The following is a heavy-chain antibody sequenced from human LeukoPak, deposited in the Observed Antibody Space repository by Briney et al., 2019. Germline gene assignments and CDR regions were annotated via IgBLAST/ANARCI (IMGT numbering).Heavy chain of an antibody. CDR3: ARYCNGVNCYSGYVY. J-gene: IGHJ4*02. CDR1: GFTFNNYA. V-gene: IGHV3-64*01. D-gene: IGHD2-15*01. Sequence: PGGSLRLSCAASGFTFNNYALHWVRQAPGKGLEYVSAISTNGDSTYYANSVKGRFTISRDNSKNTLYLQMGSLRAEDMAVYYCARYCNGVNCYSGYVYWGQGTLVTVSS. CDR2: ISTNGDST.